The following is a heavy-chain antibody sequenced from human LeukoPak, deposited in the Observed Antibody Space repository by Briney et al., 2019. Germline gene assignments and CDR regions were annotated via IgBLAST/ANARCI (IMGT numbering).Heavy chain of an antibody. V-gene: IGHV1-18*01. CDR1: GYTFTSYG. CDR3: ARGSRWLKHTENNWFDP. Sequence: GPVKVSCKASGYTFTSYGISWVRQAPGQGLEWMGWISAYNGNTNYAQKLQGRVTMTTDTPTSTAYMEQRSLRYDDTAVYYCARGSRWLKHTENNWFDPWGQGTLVTVSS. J-gene: IGHJ5*02. D-gene: IGHD5-24*01. CDR2: ISAYNGNT.